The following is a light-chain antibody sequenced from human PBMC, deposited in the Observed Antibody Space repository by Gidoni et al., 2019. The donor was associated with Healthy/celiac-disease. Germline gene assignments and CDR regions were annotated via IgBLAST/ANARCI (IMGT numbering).Light chain of an antibody. J-gene: IGKJ3*01. CDR1: QSVSIH. V-gene: IGKV3-15*01. Sequence: EIVMTQSPATLSVSPGERATLSCRASQSVSIHLAWYQQKPGQAPRLLIYVASTRSTGIPARFSGSGSGTEFTLTISSLQSEDFAVYYCQQYNNWPFTFGPGTKVDIK. CDR3: QQYNNWPFT. CDR2: VAS.